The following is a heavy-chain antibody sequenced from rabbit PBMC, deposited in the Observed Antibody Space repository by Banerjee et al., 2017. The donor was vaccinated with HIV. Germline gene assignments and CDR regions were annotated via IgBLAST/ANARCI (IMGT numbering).Heavy chain of an antibody. CDR2: IDTNTGKT. V-gene: IGHV1S40*01. D-gene: IGHD4-1*01. J-gene: IGHJ4*01. Sequence: QSLEESGGDLVKPGASLTLTCTASGFSFSSSQWICWVRQAPGKGLEWIGFIDTNTGKTFYASWAKGRFTISKTSSTTVTLQMTSLTAADTATYFCARRSGWGDSLWGQGTLVTVS. CDR1: GFSFSSSQW. CDR3: ARRSGWGDSL.